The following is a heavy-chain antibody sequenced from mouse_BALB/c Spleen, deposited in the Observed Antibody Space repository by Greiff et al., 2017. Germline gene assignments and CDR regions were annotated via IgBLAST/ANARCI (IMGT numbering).Heavy chain of an antibody. CDR2: IDPENGDT. V-gene: IGHV14-4*02. J-gene: IGHJ3*01. CDR3: NEGERPVAY. CDR1: GFNIKDYY. Sequence: EVQLQQSGAELVRSGASVKLSCTASGFNIKDYYMHWVKQRPEQGLEWIGWIDPENGDTEYAPKFQGKATMTADTSSNTAYLQLSSLTTEDTAVYYCNEGERPVAYWGQGTLVTVSA.